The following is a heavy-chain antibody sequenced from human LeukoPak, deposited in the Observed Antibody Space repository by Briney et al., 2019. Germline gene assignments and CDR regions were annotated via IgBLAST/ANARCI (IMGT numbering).Heavy chain of an antibody. D-gene: IGHD6-13*01. CDR1: GFTFDDYA. J-gene: IGHJ4*02. CDR2: ISWNSGSI. CDR3: AKDYWAAAGLDY. V-gene: IGHV3-9*01. Sequence: GGSLRLSCAASGFTFDDYAMHWVRQAPGKGLEWVSGISWNSGSIGYADSVKGRFTISRDNSKNTLYLQMNSLRAEDTAVYYCAKDYWAAAGLDYWGQGTLVTVSS.